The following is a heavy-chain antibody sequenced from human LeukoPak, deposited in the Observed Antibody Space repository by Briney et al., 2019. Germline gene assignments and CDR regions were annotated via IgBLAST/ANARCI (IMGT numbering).Heavy chain of an antibody. D-gene: IGHD1-26*01. CDR1: GFTFSTYW. V-gene: IGHV3-74*01. J-gene: IGHJ4*02. Sequence: GGSLRLSCAASGFTFSTYWMDWVRQGPGKGLVWVSRIKSDGSSTIYADSVKGRFTISRDNARNTLYLQMNSLRAEDTAVYDCARPSVSGHAYWGQGTLVTVSS. CDR3: ARPSVSGHAY. CDR2: IKSDGSST.